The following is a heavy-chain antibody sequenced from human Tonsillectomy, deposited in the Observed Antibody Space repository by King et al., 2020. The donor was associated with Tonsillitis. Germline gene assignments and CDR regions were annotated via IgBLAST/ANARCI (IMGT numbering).Heavy chain of an antibody. D-gene: IGHD2-2*02. CDR2: IYNSGST. CDR1: GGSISTYY. CDR3: ARGYTRSPLNWFEP. Sequence: VQLQESGPGLVKPSETLSLTCTVSGGSISTYYWTWIRQPPGKGLEWIGYIYNSGSTTYNPSLKSRVTIPIDTSKNQLSLKLNSVTAADTAVYYCARGYTRSPLNWFEPWGQGTLVTVSS. V-gene: IGHV4-59*01. J-gene: IGHJ5*02.